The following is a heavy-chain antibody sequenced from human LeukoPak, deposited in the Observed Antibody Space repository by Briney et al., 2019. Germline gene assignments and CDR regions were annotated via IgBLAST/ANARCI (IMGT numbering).Heavy chain of an antibody. CDR2: ISSSGGYT. CDR1: GFTSTDYY. V-gene: IGHV3-11*05. D-gene: IGHD4-17*01. J-gene: IGHJ4*02. Sequence: GGSLRLSCAASGFTSTDYYMSWIRLAPGKGLEWVSYISSSGGYTNYADSVRGRFTISRDNAKNSLYLQMNSLRAEDTAVYYCGRVVATVTTSYYFDYWGQGTLVTVSS. CDR3: GRVVATVTTSYYFDY.